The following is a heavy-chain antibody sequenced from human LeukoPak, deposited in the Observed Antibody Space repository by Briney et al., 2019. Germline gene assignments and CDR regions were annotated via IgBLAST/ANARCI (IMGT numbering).Heavy chain of an antibody. CDR2: ISGSGSNT. J-gene: IGHJ4*02. V-gene: IGHV3-21*01. CDR3: ARDRGYFDN. Sequence: GGSLRLSCAASGFTFSNYAMTWVRQAPGKGLEWVSVISGSGSNTDYADSVKGRLTISRDNVQNSLYLQMNSLRAEDTAMYYCARDRGYFDNWGQGTLVTVSS. CDR1: GFTFSNYA.